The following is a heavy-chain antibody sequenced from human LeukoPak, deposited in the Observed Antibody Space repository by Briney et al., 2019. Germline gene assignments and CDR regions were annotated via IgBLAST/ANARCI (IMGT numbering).Heavy chain of an antibody. CDR3: ARERIFDY. D-gene: IGHD3-3*01. Sequence: GGALRLSCAASGFTFSSYSMNWVRQAPGKGLEWLSYISSGSGSIYYADSVRGRFTISRDNAKNSLYLQMNSLRAEDSAVYYCARERIFDYWGQGTLVTVSS. V-gene: IGHV3-48*04. J-gene: IGHJ4*02. CDR1: GFTFSSYS. CDR2: ISSGSGSI.